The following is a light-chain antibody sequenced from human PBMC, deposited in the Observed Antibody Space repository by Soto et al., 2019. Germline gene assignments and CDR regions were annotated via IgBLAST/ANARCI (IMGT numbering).Light chain of an antibody. CDR3: TSYAGSNNYV. V-gene: IGLV2-8*01. Sequence: QAVLTQPPSASGSPGQSVTISCTGTSSDLGGYNSVSWFQQHPGKAPKVIIYEVTKRPSGVPDRFSGSKFGNTASLTVSGLQAEDEADYYCTSYAGSNNYVFGTGTKVTVL. J-gene: IGLJ1*01. CDR2: EVT. CDR1: SSDLGGYNS.